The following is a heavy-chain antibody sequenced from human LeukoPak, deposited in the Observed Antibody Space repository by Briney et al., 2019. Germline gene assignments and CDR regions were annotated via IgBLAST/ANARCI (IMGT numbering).Heavy chain of an antibody. Sequence: ASVKVACEASGYTFTNNYMHWVRQAPGPGLEWMGIINPSGGSTRYAQKFQGRVTVTRDTSTSTVYMELSSLRSEDTAVYYCARVNRELLREISIDYWGQGTLVTVSS. J-gene: IGHJ4*02. D-gene: IGHD1-26*01. CDR1: GYTFTNNY. V-gene: IGHV1-46*01. CDR3: ARVNRELLREISIDY. CDR2: INPSGGST.